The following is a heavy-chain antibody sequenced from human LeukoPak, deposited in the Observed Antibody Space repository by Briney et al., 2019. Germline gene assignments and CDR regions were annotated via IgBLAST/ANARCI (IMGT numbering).Heavy chain of an antibody. J-gene: IGHJ6*03. Sequence: SETLSLTCAVSGYSISSGHYWGWIRQPPGKGLEWIGSIYHSGSTYYNPSLKSRVTISVDTSKNQFSLKLSSVTAADTAVYYCARAGEWELQKKDPYYYYMDVWGKGTTVTVSS. V-gene: IGHV4-38-2*01. CDR3: ARAGEWELQKKDPYYYYMDV. CDR2: IYHSGST. CDR1: GYSISSGHY. D-gene: IGHD1-26*01.